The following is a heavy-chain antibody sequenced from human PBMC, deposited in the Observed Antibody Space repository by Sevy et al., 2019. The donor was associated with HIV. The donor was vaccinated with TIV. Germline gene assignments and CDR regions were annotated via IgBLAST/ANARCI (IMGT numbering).Heavy chain of an antibody. CDR2: IRYDGSNK. V-gene: IGHV3-33*01. Sequence: EGSLRLSCAASGFTFSSYDMHWVHQAPGKELEWVAVIRYDGSNKYYADSVKGRFTISRDNSNNTLFLQMNSLRAEDKAVYYCARVKYYYGSGSYSPFDYWGQGTLVTVSS. CDR3: ARVKYYYGSGSYSPFDY. D-gene: IGHD3-10*01. J-gene: IGHJ4*02. CDR1: GFTFSSYD.